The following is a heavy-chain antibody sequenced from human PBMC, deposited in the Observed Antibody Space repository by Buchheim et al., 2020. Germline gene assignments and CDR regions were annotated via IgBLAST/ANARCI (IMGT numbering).Heavy chain of an antibody. V-gene: IGHV3-7*03. J-gene: IGHJ5*02. CDR1: GFSFSSFG. CDR3: ARATGWLCRS. D-gene: IGHD3-22*01. Sequence: VQLVESGGAVVQPGRSLRLSCAASGFSFSSFGMYWVRQAPGKGLESVANIDEGGTKKNYVDSVKGRFTISRDNAKSSVYLQMNSVRAEDTAVYYCARATGWLCRSWGQGTL. CDR2: IDEGGTKK.